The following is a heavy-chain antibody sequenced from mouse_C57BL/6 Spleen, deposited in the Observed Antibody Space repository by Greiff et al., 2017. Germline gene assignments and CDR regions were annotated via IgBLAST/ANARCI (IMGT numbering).Heavy chain of an antibody. J-gene: IGHJ1*03. V-gene: IGHV1-22*01. Sequence: VQLQQSGPELVKPGASVKMSCKASGYTFTDYNMHWVKQSHGKSLEWIGYINPNNGGTSYNQKFKGKATLTVNKSSSTAYMELRSLTSEDSAVYYCARGVYDDGSYWYYDVWGTATTVTVSS. CDR2: INPNNGGT. CDR3: ARGVYDDGSYWYYDV. CDR1: GYTFTDYN. D-gene: IGHD2-3*01.